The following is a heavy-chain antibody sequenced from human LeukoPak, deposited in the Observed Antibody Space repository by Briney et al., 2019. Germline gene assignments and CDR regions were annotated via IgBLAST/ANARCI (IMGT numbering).Heavy chain of an antibody. V-gene: IGHV3-7*01. CDR1: GFTFSRYW. CDR3: VRDYYGSGSYYQAATKFDY. CDR2: IKQDGSEK. Sequence: GGSLRLSCAASGFTFSRYWMSWVRQAPGKGLEWVANIKQDGSEKYYVDSVKGRFIISRDNAKNSLFLQVNSLRAEDTAVYYCVRDYYGSGSYYQAATKFDYWGQGTLVTLSS. D-gene: IGHD3-10*01. J-gene: IGHJ4*02.